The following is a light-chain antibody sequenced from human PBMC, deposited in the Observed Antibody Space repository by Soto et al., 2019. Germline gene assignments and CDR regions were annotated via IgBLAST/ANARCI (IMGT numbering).Light chain of an antibody. CDR2: DVT. J-gene: IGLJ3*02. CDR3: GSYTITSARV. V-gene: IGLV2-14*01. CDR1: SSDVGGYNF. Sequence: QSALTQPASVSGSPGQSITISCTGTSSDVGGYNFVSWYQQHPGKAPQLMIYDVTYRPSGVSDRFSGSKSGNTAYLTISGLQAEDEADYFCGSYTITSARVFGGGTKLTVL.